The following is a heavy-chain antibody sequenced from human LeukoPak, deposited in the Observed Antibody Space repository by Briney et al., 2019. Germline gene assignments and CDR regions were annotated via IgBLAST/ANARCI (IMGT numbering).Heavy chain of an antibody. CDR2: GNSNSGGR. D-gene: IGHD1-26*01. CDR1: GYTVTGCY. CDR3: ARGRDRGASTPFDY. V-gene: IGHV1-2*02. Sequence: ASVKLSCNASGYTVTGCYMHWGRHAPGQGLGWVGWGNSNSGGRNYAQKFQGRVTMTRDTSISTVYMELSSLRSDDTAVSYCARGRDRGASTPFDYWGQGTLVTVSS. J-gene: IGHJ4*02.